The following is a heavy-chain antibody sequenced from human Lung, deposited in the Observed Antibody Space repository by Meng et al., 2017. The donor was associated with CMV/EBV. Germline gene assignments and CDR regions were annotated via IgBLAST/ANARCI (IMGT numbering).Heavy chain of an antibody. D-gene: IGHD1-20*01. V-gene: IGHV3-20*01. CDR2: INWNGGST. J-gene: IGHJ6*02. CDR1: GFTFDDYG. Sequence: GGSLRLSCAASGFTFDDYGMSWVRQAPGKGLEWVSGINWNGGSTGYADSVKGRFTISRDNAKNALNLKMNCQRAEDTDLYHVAGIKQMGNWNDWNYSYYVMDFWGQGTTVTVSS. CDR3: AGIKQMGNWNDWNYSYYVMDF.